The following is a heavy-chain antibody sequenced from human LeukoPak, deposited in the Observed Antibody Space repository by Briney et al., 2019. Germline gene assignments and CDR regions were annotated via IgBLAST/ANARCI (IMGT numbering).Heavy chain of an antibody. CDR3: AREFALRPASYPRGYYFDY. V-gene: IGHV1-2*02. CDR2: INPNSGGT. Sequence: GASVKVSCKASGYTFTGYYMHWVRQAPGQGLEWMGWINPNSGGTNYAQKFQGRVTMTRDTSISTAFMELSRLRSDDTAVYYCAREFALRPASYPRGYYFDYWGQGTLVTVSS. J-gene: IGHJ4*02. D-gene: IGHD3-10*01. CDR1: GYTFTGYY.